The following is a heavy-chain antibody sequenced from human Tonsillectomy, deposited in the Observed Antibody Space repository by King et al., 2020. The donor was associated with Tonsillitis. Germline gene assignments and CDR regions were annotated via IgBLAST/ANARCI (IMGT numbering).Heavy chain of an antibody. CDR3: ARGPWVYDSSSFAL. V-gene: IGHV1-2*02. Sequence: QLVQSGAEVKKPGASVKVSCKASGYTFTAYYMYWVRQAPGQGLEWMGWINPNSGGANYAQKFQGRVTMTRDTSISTAYMELSRLRSDDTAVYYCARGPWVYDSSSFALWGQGTLVTVSS. J-gene: IGHJ5*02. CDR1: GYTFTAYY. D-gene: IGHD6-13*01. CDR2: INPNSGGA.